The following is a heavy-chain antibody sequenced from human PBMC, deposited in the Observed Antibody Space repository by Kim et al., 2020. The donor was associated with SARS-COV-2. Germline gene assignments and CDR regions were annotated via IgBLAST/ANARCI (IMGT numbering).Heavy chain of an antibody. CDR1: GFTFSSYD. CDR3: ARVVHQQQLVQGGLWYYYYMDV. CDR2: IGTAGDT. D-gene: IGHD6-13*01. Sequence: GGSLRLSCAASGFTFSSYDMHWVRQAIGKGLEWVSAIGTAGDTYYPGSVKGRFTISRENAKNSLYLQMNSLRAGDTAVYYCARVVHQQQLVQGGLWYYYYMDVWGKGTTVTVSS. J-gene: IGHJ6*03. V-gene: IGHV3-13*01.